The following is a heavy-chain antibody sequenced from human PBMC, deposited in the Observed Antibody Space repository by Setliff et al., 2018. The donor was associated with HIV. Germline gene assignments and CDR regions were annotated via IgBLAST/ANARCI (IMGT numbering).Heavy chain of an antibody. CDR3: ARDQGHHFDSRGQVDFDL. D-gene: IGHD3-22*01. V-gene: IGHV4-39*02. CDR1: GDSISSVSYS. CDR2: MYSGGNT. Sequence: SETLSLTCTVSGDSISSVSYSWGWIRQPPGKGLEWIGYMYSGGNTYYKPSLKSRVTMSVDSSKNQLSLKLNSVTAADTAVYYCARDQGHHFDSRGQVDFDLWGQGSLVTVSS. J-gene: IGHJ5*02.